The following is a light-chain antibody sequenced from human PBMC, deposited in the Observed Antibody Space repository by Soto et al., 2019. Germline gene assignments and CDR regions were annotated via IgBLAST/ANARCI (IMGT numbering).Light chain of an antibody. CDR1: QSVSSR. CDR3: QHYNEWPLT. J-gene: IGKJ4*01. CDR2: GAS. V-gene: IGKV3-15*01. Sequence: EMVMTQSPATLSVSPGERVALSVRASQSVSSRLAWYQQKPGQSPRLLIYGASTRATGIPTRFSGSGSGTEFTLTISSLQSEDFAVYYCQHYNEWPLTFGGGTKVDIK.